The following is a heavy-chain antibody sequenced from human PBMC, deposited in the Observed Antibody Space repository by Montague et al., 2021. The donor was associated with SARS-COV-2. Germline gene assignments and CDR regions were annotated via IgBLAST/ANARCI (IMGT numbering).Heavy chain of an antibody. CDR3: ARAVETTVVTHFDY. CDR2: IYYSGSA. V-gene: IGHV4-31*03. Sequence: TLSLTCTVSGGSISSGGYYWSWIRQHPGKGLEWIGYIYYSGSAYYNPSLKSRVTIPVDTSKNQFSLKLTSVTAADTAVYYCARAVETTVVTHFDYWGQGTLVTVSS. D-gene: IGHD4-23*01. CDR1: GGSISSGGYY. J-gene: IGHJ4*02.